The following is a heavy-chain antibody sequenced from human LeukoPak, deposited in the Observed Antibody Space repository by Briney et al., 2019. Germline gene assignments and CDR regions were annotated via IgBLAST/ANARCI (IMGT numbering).Heavy chain of an antibody. Sequence: SETLSLTCTVSGGSISSYYWSWIRQPPGKGLEWIGYIYYSGSTNYNPSLKSRVAMSVDTSKSQFSLKLNYMTAADTALYYCARGYYGGAVDSWGQGIPVIVSS. CDR1: GGSISSYY. CDR3: ARGYYGGAVDS. V-gene: IGHV4-59*12. J-gene: IGHJ4*02. D-gene: IGHD3-16*01. CDR2: IYYSGST.